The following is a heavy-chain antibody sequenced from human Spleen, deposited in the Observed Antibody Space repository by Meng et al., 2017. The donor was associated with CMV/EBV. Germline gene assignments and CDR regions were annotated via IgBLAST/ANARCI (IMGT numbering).Heavy chain of an antibody. CDR3: ARGGSIVVGPPQFYGMDV. CDR2: INPSGGST. CDR1: GYTFTTYD. V-gene: IGHV1-46*01. D-gene: IGHD3-22*01. J-gene: IGHJ6*02. Sequence: ASVKVSCKASGYTFTTYDIHWVRQATGQGLEWMGIINPSGGSTSYAQKFQGRVTMTRDTSTSTVYMELSSLRSEDTAVYYCARGGSIVVGPPQFYGMDVWGQGTTVTVSS.